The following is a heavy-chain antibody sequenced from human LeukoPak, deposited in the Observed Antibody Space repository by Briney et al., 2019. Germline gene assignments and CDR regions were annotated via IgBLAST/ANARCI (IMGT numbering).Heavy chain of an antibody. D-gene: IGHD2-15*01. CDR2: IFYTGIT. J-gene: IGHJ5*02. Sequence: SETLSLTCAVYGGSFSGYYWSWIRQHPGKGLEWIGFIFYTGITDYNPSLKSRVTMAVDTSKNQFSLKLSSVTAADTAVYYCARDYCSGGSCYSSPSGRFDPWGQGTLVTVSS. V-gene: IGHV4-34*09. CDR3: ARDYCSGGSCYSSPSGRFDP. CDR1: GGSFSGYY.